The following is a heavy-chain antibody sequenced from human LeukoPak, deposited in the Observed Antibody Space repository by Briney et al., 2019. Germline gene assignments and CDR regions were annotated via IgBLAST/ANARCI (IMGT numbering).Heavy chain of an antibody. D-gene: IGHD2/OR15-2a*01. Sequence: ASVKVSCKVSGYTFTSYYMHWVRQAPGQGLEWMGIINPSGGSTSYAQKFQGRVTMTRDTSTSTVYMELSSLRSEDTAVYYCARTSLSDAFDIWGQGTMVTVSS. V-gene: IGHV1-46*01. CDR1: GYTFTSYY. CDR2: INPSGGST. CDR3: ARTSLSDAFDI. J-gene: IGHJ3*02.